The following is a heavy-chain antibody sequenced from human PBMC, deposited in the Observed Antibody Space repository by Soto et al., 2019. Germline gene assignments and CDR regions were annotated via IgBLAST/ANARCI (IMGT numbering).Heavy chain of an antibody. V-gene: IGHV3-43*01. CDR1: GFTFDDYT. CDR3: ARARIAAAGRYFDY. D-gene: IGHD6-13*01. Sequence: PGGSLRLSCAASGFTFDDYTLHWVRQAPGKGLEWVSLISWDSNSTYYADSVKGRITISRDNAKNSLYLQMNSLRAEDTAVYYCARARIAAAGRYFDYWGQGTLVTVSS. J-gene: IGHJ4*02. CDR2: ISWDSNST.